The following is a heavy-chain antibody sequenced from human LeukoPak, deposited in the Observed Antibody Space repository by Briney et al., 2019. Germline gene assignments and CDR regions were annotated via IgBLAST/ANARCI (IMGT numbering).Heavy chain of an antibody. CDR3: ARATYYYDSSAAFDI. Sequence: SETLSLTCTVSGGSMSSYYWSWIRQPPGKGLEWIGYIYYSGSTNYNPSLKSRVTISVDTSKNEFSLKLNSVTAADTAVYYCARATYYYDSSAAFDIWGQGTMVTVSS. J-gene: IGHJ3*02. D-gene: IGHD3-22*01. CDR2: IYYSGST. CDR1: GGSMSSYY. V-gene: IGHV4-59*01.